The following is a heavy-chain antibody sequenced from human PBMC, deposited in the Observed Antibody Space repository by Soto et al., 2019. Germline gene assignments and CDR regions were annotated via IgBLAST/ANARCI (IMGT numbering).Heavy chain of an antibody. CDR3: AIRDPRGLCGGDCYKTPFFDY. J-gene: IGHJ4*02. Sequence: ASVKVSCKASGGTFSSYAISWVRQAPGQGLEWMGGIIPIFGTANYAQKFQGRVTITADESTGTAYMELSSLRSEGTAVYYCAIRDPRGLCGGDCYKTPFFDYWGQGTLVTVSS. D-gene: IGHD2-21*02. V-gene: IGHV1-69*13. CDR2: IIPIFGTA. CDR1: GGTFSSYA.